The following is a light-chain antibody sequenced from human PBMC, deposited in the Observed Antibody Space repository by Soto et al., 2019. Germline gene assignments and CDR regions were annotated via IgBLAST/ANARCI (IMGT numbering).Light chain of an antibody. CDR3: QQYGRSPLT. J-gene: IGKJ1*01. Sequence: IVLTHSPGTLSLSPGERSSLCCKASESVSSSQLDWYQQKPGQVPRLLIYGASSRATGIPDRFSGSGSGTDFTLTTSRLEPADFALYYCQQYGRSPLTFGQGTKVDNK. V-gene: IGKV3-20*01. CDR2: GAS. CDR1: ESVSSSQ.